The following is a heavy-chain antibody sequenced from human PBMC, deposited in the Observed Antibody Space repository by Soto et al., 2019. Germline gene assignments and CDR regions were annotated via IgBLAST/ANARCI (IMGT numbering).Heavy chain of an antibody. CDR2: INGGGSSA. CDR1: GFSFSIFW. D-gene: IGHD5-12*01. V-gene: IGHV3-74*01. CDR3: TRGGGDCGYDSFDY. J-gene: IGHJ4*02. Sequence: EVQLVESGGDLVQPGGSLRLSCAASGFSFSIFWMHWVRQAPGKGLVWVSSINGGGSSADYADSVKGRFTFSRDNAKNTVYLQMNSLRAEDTAVYYCTRGGGDCGYDSFDYWGQGTLVTVSS.